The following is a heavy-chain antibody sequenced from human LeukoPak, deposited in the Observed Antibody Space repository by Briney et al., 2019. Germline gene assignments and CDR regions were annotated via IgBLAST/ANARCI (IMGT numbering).Heavy chain of an antibody. V-gene: IGHV3-7*03. CDR2: IKQDGSEK. Sequence: PGGSLRLSCAASGFTFSSYAMSWVRQAPGKGLEWVANIKQDGSEKYYVDSVKGRFTISRDNAKNSLYLQMNSLRAEDTAVYHCARVGENQRAFDIWGQGTMVTVSS. D-gene: IGHD1-14*01. CDR3: ARVGENQRAFDI. CDR1: GFTFSSYA. J-gene: IGHJ3*02.